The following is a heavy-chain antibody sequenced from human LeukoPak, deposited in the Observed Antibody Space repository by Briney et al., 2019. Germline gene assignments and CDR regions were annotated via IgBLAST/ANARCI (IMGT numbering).Heavy chain of an antibody. Sequence: GGSLRLSCAASGFSFGSFAMSWVRQAPGKGLEWVSRFDTDGSSTTYADSVRGRFTISRDNAKNTLYLQMNSLRAEDTAVYYCARGSSNWNNAFDIWGQGTMVTVSS. CDR3: ARGSSNWNNAFDI. CDR2: FDTDGSST. J-gene: IGHJ3*02. CDR1: GFSFGSFA. V-gene: IGHV3-74*01. D-gene: IGHD1-1*01.